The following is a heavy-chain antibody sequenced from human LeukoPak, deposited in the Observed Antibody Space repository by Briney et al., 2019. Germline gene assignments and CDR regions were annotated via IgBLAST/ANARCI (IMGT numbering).Heavy chain of an antibody. CDR3: ARGRYYSNYGAFDI. V-gene: IGHV4-34*01. CDR1: GGSLSGYY. J-gene: IGHJ3*02. CDR2: INHSGST. D-gene: IGHD4-11*01. Sequence: SETLSLTCAVYGGSLSGYYWSWIRQPPGKGLEWIGEINHSGSTNYNPSLKSRVTISVDTSKNQFSLKLSSVTAADTAVYYCARGRYYSNYGAFDIWGQGTMVTVSS.